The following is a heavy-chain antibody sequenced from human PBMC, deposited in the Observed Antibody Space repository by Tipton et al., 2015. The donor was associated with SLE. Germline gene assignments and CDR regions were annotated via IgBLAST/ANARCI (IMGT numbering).Heavy chain of an antibody. J-gene: IGHJ4*02. CDR2: IYYSGST. CDR1: GGSLSRYY. CDR3: ARGPRDFWSGYFFDY. Sequence: TLSLTCTVSGGSLSRYYWSWIRQSPGKGLEWIGYIYYSGSTNYNPSLKSRVTMSVDTSKSQFSLILSSVTAADAAVYYCARGPRDFWSGYFFDYWGQGTLVTVSS. D-gene: IGHD3-3*01. V-gene: IGHV4-59*01.